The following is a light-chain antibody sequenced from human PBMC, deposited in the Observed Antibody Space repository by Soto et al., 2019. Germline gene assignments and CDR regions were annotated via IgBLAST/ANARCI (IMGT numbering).Light chain of an antibody. Sequence: DIQMTQSPSSLSASVGDRVTITCRASQGISNYLAWYQQKPGKVPKLLIYAASTLQSGVPSRFSVSGSGTDFTLTISSLQPEDVSTYYCQKYNSSPTITFGQGTRLEIK. CDR3: QKYNSSPTIT. V-gene: IGKV1-27*01. CDR1: QGISNY. CDR2: AAS. J-gene: IGKJ5*01.